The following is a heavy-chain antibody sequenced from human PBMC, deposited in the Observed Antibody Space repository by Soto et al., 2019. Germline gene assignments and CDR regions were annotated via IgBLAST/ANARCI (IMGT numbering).Heavy chain of an antibody. CDR1: GGSISSGGSY. D-gene: IGHD3-10*01. J-gene: IGHJ5*02. CDR2: IYYSGST. V-gene: IGHV4-31*03. CDR3: ARGSYGSGSYYNADWFDP. Sequence: QVQLQESGPGLVKPSQTLSLTCTVSGGSISSGGSYWNWIRQHPEKGLEWIGYIYYSGSTYYNPSLKSRVTISVDTSKNQFSLKLSSVTAADTAVYYCARGSYGSGSYYNADWFDPWGQGTLVTVSS.